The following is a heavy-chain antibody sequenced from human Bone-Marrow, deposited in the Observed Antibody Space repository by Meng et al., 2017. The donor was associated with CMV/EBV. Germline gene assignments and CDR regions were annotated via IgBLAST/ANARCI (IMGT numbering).Heavy chain of an antibody. D-gene: IGHD6-19*01. J-gene: IGHJ6*02. CDR3: ARDGVAGVVSGAMDV. CDR2: ISSDGSNK. Sequence: GESLKISCAASGFTFTTYTMHWVRQAPGKGLEWVAVISSDGSNKYYADSVKGRFTISRDNSKNTLYLQMSSLRAEDTAMYYCARDGVAGVVSGAMDVWGQGTTVTVPS. CDR1: GFTFTTYT. V-gene: IGHV3-30*14.